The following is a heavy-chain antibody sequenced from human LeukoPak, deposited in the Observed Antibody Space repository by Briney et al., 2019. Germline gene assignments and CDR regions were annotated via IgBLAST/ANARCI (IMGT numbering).Heavy chain of an antibody. CDR2: INPNSGGT. CDR1: GYTFTGYY. V-gene: IGHV1-2*02. CDR3: ARGLWGDFWSGDYYYYYMDV. Sequence: ASVKVSCKASGYTFTGYYMHWVRQAPGQGLEWMGWINPNSGGTNYAQKFQGRVTMTRDTSISTAYMELSRLRSEDTAVYYCARGLWGDFWSGDYYYYYMDVWGKGTTVTVSS. D-gene: IGHD3-3*01. J-gene: IGHJ6*03.